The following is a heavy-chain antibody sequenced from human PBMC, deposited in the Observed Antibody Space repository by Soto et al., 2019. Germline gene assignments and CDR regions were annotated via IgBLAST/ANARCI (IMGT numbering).Heavy chain of an antibody. D-gene: IGHD2-2*01. J-gene: IGHJ6*02. CDR1: GYSFTSYW. CDR2: IDPSDSYT. Sequence: GESLKISCKGSGYSFTSYWISWVRQMPGKGLEWMGRIDPSDSYTNYSPSFQGHVTISADKSISTAYLQWSSLKASDTAMYYCARHRGQYQLLSGFMSYYYYGMDVWGQGTTVTVSS. CDR3: ARHRGQYQLLSGFMSYYYYGMDV. V-gene: IGHV5-10-1*01.